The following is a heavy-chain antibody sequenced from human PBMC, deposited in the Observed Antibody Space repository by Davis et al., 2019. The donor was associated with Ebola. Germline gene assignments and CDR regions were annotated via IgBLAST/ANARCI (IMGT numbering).Heavy chain of an antibody. CDR3: ARDTVVTPYDY. D-gene: IGHD4-23*01. J-gene: IGHJ4*02. CDR2: IKAYDGNT. CDR1: GYTFTSYG. Sequence: ASVKVSCKASGYTFTSYGISWVRQAPGQGLEWMGWIKAYDGNTHYAQKLQGRVTMTTDTSTSTTYMELRSLRSDDTAVYYCARDTVVTPYDYWGQGTLVTVSS. V-gene: IGHV1-18*01.